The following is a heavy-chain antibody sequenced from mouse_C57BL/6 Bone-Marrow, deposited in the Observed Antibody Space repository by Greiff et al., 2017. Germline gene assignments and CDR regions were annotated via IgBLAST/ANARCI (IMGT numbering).Heavy chain of an antibody. J-gene: IGHJ3*01. V-gene: IGHV14-4*01. CDR3: TTWDYDVWFAY. Sequence: EVQGVESGAELVRPGASVKLSCTASGFNIKDDYMHWVKQRPEQGLEWIGWIDPENGDTEYASKFQGKATITADTSSNTAYLQLSSLTSEDTAVYYCTTWDYDVWFAYWGQGTLVTVSA. CDR1: GFNIKDDY. D-gene: IGHD2-4*01. CDR2: IDPENGDT.